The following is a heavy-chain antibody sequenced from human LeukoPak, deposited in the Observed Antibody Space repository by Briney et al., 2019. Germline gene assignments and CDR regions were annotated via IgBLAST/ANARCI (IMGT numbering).Heavy chain of an antibody. Sequence: GGSLRLSCAASGFTFSSYGMHWVRQAPGKGLEWVAVIWYDGSNKYYADSVKGRFTISRDNSKNTLYLQMNSLRAEDTAVYYCARYQDEGATEDPYYYYGMDVWGQGTTVTVSS. J-gene: IGHJ6*02. V-gene: IGHV3-33*01. D-gene: IGHD1-26*01. CDR1: GFTFSSYG. CDR3: ARYQDEGATEDPYYYYGMDV. CDR2: IWYDGSNK.